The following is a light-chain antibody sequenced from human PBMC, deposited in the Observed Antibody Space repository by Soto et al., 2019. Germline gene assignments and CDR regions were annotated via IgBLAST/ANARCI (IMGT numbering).Light chain of an antibody. CDR3: SSHTGSRTNV. V-gene: IGLV2-14*01. CDR2: EVS. Sequence: QSALTQPASVSGSPGQSITISCTGTSSDIGGYNYVSWYQQHPGKAPKLVIYEVSNRPSGVSDRFSGSKSGNTASLTISGLQAEDEADYYCSSHTGSRTNVFGTGTKVTVL. CDR1: SSDIGGYNY. J-gene: IGLJ1*01.